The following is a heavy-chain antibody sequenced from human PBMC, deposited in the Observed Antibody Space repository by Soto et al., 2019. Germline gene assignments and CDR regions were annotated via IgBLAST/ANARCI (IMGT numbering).Heavy chain of an antibody. D-gene: IGHD2-15*01. Sequence: ASVKVSCKASGYTFTSYGMSWVRQAPGQGLEWMGWINAGNGNTKYSQKFQGRVTITRDMSTSTAYMELSSLRSEDTAVYYCAAEVGLEMATLATPPMDVWGQGTTVTVSS. J-gene: IGHJ6*02. V-gene: IGHV1-18*01. CDR1: GYTFTSYG. CDR3: AAEVGLEMATLATPPMDV. CDR2: INAGNGNT.